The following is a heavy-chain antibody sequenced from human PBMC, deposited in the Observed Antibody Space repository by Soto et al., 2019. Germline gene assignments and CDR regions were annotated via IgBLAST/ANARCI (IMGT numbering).Heavy chain of an antibody. CDR1: GFTCTNYA. D-gene: IGHD3-16*01. CDR3: ARRGSDYSYFDY. J-gene: IGHJ4*02. V-gene: IGHV3-23*01. Sequence: EVQLLESGGGLVQPGGSLRLSCAASGFTCTNYAMRWVRQAPGKGLEWISTIGGSDGRTYYADSVKGRFTISKDNAKNTLYPQMNNLRAEDTAIYYCARRGSDYSYFDYWGQGTLVTVSS. CDR2: IGGSDGRT.